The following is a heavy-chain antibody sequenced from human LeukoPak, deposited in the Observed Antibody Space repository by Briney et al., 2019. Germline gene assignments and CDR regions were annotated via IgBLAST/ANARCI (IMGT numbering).Heavy chain of an antibody. Sequence: PSETLSLTCTVSGASVSSGSYYWSWIRQPPGKGLEWIGYIYYSGSTNYNPSLKSRVTISVDMSKNQFSLKLSSVTASDTAVYYCARGIGSLDPWGQGTLVTVSS. D-gene: IGHD2-2*03. J-gene: IGHJ5*02. CDR1: GASVSSGSYY. CDR2: IYYSGST. V-gene: IGHV4-61*01. CDR3: ARGIGSLDP.